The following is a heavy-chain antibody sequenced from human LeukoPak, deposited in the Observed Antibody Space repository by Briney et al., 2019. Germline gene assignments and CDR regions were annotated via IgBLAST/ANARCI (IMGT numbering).Heavy chain of an antibody. Sequence: SETLSLTCTVSGGSITNYYWTWIRQPPGNGLEWIGYVYYTGSTNYNPSLKSRVTISVDTSKNQFSLKLSSVTAADTAVYYCARNLQYGVDAWWFDPWGQGTLVTVSS. CDR1: GGSITNYY. CDR2: VYYTGST. J-gene: IGHJ5*02. CDR3: ARNLQYGVDAWWFDP. V-gene: IGHV4-59*08. D-gene: IGHD4-11*01.